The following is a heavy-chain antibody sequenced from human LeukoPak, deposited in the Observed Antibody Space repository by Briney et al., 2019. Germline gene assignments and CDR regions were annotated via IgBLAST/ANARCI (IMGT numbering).Heavy chain of an antibody. D-gene: IGHD3-10*01. Sequence: SETLSLTCTVSGGSISRYYWSWIRQPPGKGLEWIGFIYYSGSTNYNPSLKSRVTISVDTSKNQFSLKLSSVTAADTAVYYCARDATSDYYGSGSFDYWGQGTLVTVSS. CDR1: GGSISRYY. J-gene: IGHJ4*02. V-gene: IGHV4-59*01. CDR3: ARDATSDYYGSGSFDY. CDR2: IYYSGST.